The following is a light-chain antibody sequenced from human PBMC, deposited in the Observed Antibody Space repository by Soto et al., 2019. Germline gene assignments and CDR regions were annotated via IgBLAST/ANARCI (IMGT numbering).Light chain of an antibody. CDR3: QQYESYPWT. J-gene: IGKJ1*01. CDR2: KAS. CDR1: QSVSNW. V-gene: IGKV1-5*03. Sequence: DIQMTQSPSTLSASVGDRVTLTCRASQSVSNWLAWYQQEPGKAPKLLMYKASSLQSGVPSRFSGSGSGTEFTLTISSLQPGDFATYYCQQYESYPWTFGQGTKVEI.